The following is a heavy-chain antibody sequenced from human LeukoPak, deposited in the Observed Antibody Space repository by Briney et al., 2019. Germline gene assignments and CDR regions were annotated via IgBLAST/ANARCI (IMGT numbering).Heavy chain of an antibody. V-gene: IGHV3-23*01. CDR1: GFTFSSYA. CDR3: AKDRYYGSGSYYAYYYYGMDV. J-gene: IGHJ6*02. D-gene: IGHD3-10*01. Sequence: GGSLRLSCAASGFTFSSYAMSWVRQAPGKGLEWVSAISCSGGSTYYADSVKGRFTISRDNSKNTLYLQMNSLRAEDTAVYYCAKDRYYGSGSYYAYYYYGMDVWGQGTTVTVSS. CDR2: ISCSGGST.